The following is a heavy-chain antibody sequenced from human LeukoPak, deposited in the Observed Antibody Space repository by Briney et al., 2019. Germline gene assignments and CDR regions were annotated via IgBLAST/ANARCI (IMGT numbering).Heavy chain of an antibody. CDR3: ARGSVMITFGGVIVIGAFDI. CDR1: GYTFTSYA. Sequence: GASVKVSCKASGYTFTSYAMHWVRQAPGQRLEWMGWINAGNGNTKYSQEFQGRVTITRGTSASTAYMELSSLRSEDMAVYYCARGSVMITFGGVIVIGAFDIWGQGTMVTVSS. CDR2: INAGNGNT. V-gene: IGHV1-3*03. D-gene: IGHD3-16*02. J-gene: IGHJ3*02.